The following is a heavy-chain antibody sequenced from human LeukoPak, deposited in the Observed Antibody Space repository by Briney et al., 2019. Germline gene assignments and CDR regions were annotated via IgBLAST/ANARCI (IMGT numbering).Heavy chain of an antibody. J-gene: IGHJ4*02. CDR1: GFTFSSYW. V-gene: IGHV3-74*01. CDR2: IDSDGSTT. CDR3: ARDFWSGSHYFDY. D-gene: IGHD3-3*01. Sequence: GGSLRLSCAASGFTFSSYWMHWVRQAPGKGLVWVSRIDSDGSTTSYADSVKGRFTISRDNAKNTLYLQMNSLRAEDTAVYYCARDFWSGSHYFDYWGQGTLVTVSS.